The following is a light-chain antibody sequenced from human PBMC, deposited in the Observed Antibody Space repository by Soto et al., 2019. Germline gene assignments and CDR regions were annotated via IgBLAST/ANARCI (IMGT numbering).Light chain of an antibody. CDR3: QEYDDLPIT. V-gene: IGKV1-9*01. CDR1: QGIDSS. J-gene: IGKJ5*01. CDR2: AAS. Sequence: ILLPKSPSSLSASEAARSAITCRASQGIDSSFAWYQQKPGKANKLLIYAASSLQSGVPSRFSCSGSGTEFSLNITGLQAEDVATYYCQEYDDLPITVGKGTRLEI.